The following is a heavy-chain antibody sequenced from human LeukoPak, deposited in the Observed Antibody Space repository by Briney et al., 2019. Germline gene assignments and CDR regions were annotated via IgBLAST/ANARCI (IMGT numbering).Heavy chain of an antibody. J-gene: IGHJ6*03. CDR3: ARSRSSSSGYYYYYMDV. D-gene: IGHD6-6*01. V-gene: IGHV4-59*01. CDR1: GGSISSYY. CDR2: IYYSGST. Sequence: SETLSLTCTVSGGSISSYYWSWIRQPPGKGLAWIGYIYYSGSTNYNPSLKSRVTISVDTSKNQFSLKLSSVTAADTAVYYCARSRSSSSGYYYYYMDVWGKGTTVTVSS.